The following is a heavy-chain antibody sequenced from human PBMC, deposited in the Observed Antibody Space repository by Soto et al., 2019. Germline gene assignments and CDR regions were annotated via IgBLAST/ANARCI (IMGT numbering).Heavy chain of an antibody. J-gene: IGHJ4*02. CDR2: ISYDGSNK. Sequence: PGGSLRLSCAASGFTFSSYGMHWARQAPGKGLEWVAVISYDGSNKYYADSVKGRFTISRDNSKNTLYLQMNSLRAEDTAVYYCATEVAAAGADYWGQGTLVTVSS. CDR1: GFTFSSYG. CDR3: ATEVAAAGADY. D-gene: IGHD6-13*01. V-gene: IGHV3-30*03.